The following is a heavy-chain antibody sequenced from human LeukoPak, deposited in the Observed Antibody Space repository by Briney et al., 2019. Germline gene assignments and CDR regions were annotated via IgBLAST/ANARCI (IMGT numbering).Heavy chain of an antibody. Sequence: GASVKVSCKASGYTFTGYYMHWVRQAPGQGLEWMGWINPNSGGTNYAQKFQGRVTMTRDTSISTAYMELSRLRSDDTAVYYCARGYYDSSPYFDYWGQGTLVTVSS. CDR1: GYTFTGYY. D-gene: IGHD3-22*01. V-gene: IGHV1-2*02. CDR3: ARGYYDSSPYFDY. CDR2: INPNSGGT. J-gene: IGHJ4*02.